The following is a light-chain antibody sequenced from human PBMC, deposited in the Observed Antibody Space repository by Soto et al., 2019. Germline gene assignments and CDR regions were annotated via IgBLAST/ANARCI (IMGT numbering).Light chain of an antibody. CDR1: QTVSSK. CDR2: GAS. V-gene: IGKV3-15*01. J-gene: IGKJ1*01. CDR3: QQYNIWPPA. Sequence: EIVMTQSPATLSVSPGERATLSCRASQTVSSKLAWYQLKPGQAPRLLIYGASTRTTDIPARFSGSGSGTHFALTIVSLQSEDFAFYYCQQYNIWPPAFGQGTTVE.